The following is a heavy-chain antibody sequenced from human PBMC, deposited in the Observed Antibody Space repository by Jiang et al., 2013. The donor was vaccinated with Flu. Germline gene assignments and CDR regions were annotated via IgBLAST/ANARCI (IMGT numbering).Heavy chain of an antibody. CDR1: GFTFSNYV. J-gene: IGHJ6*01. CDR2: ISYDGSDK. D-gene: IGHD2-2*01. V-gene: IGHV3-30*04. CDR3: ARYGSLGGLYCSSTSCYGNGYGMDV. Sequence: VQLVESGGGVVQPGRSLRLSCAASGFTFSNYVMHWVRQAPDKGLEWVAVISYDGSDKYYADSVKGRFTISRDNSKNTLYLQMNSLRAEDTAVYYCARYGSLGGLYCSSTSCYGNGYGMDV.